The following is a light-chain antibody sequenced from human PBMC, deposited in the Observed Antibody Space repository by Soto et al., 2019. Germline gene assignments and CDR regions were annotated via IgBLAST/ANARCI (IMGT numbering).Light chain of an antibody. CDR2: EVS. CDR1: SSDVGGYNY. Sequence: QSALTQPASVSESPGQSITISCTGTSSDVGGYNYVSWYQQHPGKAPKLMIYEVSNRPSRVSNRFSGSKSGNTASLTISGVQAEDEADYDCSSYTSSSTPYVFGTGTKLTVL. J-gene: IGLJ1*01. CDR3: SSYTSSSTPYV. V-gene: IGLV2-14*01.